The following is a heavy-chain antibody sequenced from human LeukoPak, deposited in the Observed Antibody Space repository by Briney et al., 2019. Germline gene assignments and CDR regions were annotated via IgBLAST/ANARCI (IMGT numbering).Heavy chain of an antibody. Sequence: VASVKVSCKASGYTFTNYFVHWVRQAPGQGLEWMGWISPQSGDTNSAQKFRGRVTMTRDTSIATSYMELSSLTSDDTAVYYCARAFYITYDLWGQGTRVTVSS. D-gene: IGHD3-10*01. V-gene: IGHV1-2*02. J-gene: IGHJ5*02. CDR3: ARAFYITYDL. CDR2: ISPQSGDT. CDR1: GYTFTNYF.